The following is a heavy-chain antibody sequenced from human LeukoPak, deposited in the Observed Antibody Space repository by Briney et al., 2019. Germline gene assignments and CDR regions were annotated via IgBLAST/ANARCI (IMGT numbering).Heavy chain of an antibody. CDR2: INSDGSST. V-gene: IGHV3-74*01. D-gene: IGHD5-18*01. CDR1: GFTFSSYW. CDR3: ARRGYSYGKYYFDY. Sequence: GGPLRLSCAASGFTFSSYWMHWVRQAPGKGLVWVSRINSDGSSTNYADSVKGRLTISRDNAENTLYLQMNSLSAEDTAVYYCARRGYSYGKYYFDYWGQGTLVTVSS. J-gene: IGHJ4*02.